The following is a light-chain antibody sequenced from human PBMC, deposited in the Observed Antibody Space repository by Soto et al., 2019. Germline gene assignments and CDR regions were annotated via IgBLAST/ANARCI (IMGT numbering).Light chain of an antibody. CDR2: GAS. Sequence: EIVLTQSPGTLALSPCERATLSWRASQSVSSNLAWYQQKPGQAPRLLIYGASSRATGIPDRFSGSGSGTDFTLTISRLEPEDFAVYYCQQYGSSPWTFGQGTKVDNK. CDR1: QSVSSN. CDR3: QQYGSSPWT. V-gene: IGKV3-20*01. J-gene: IGKJ1*01.